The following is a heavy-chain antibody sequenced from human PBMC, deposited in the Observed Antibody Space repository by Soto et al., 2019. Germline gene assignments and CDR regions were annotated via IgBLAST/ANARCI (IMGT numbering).Heavy chain of an antibody. V-gene: IGHV3-74*01. CDR2: INTDGSST. J-gene: IGHJ4*02. CDR1: GFTFSSFW. Sequence: EVQLVESGGGLVQPGGSLRLSCAVSGFTFSSFWMHWVRQAPGEGLVWVSRINTDGSSTSYAHSVKGRFTISRDNAKNTLYLQMNSLRVEDMAMYYCAKRGVDTFGLSYWGQGTLVTVSS. D-gene: IGHD3-10*01. CDR3: AKRGVDTFGLSY.